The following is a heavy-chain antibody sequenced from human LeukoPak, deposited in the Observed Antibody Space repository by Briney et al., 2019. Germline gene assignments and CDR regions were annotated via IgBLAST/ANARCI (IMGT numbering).Heavy chain of an antibody. CDR3: AGASSKWELSF. Sequence: ASVKVSCKASGGTFTRYAISWVRQAPGQGLEWMGGHIPMFRTANYAQNFQNRVTITADESTSTFSMEVSSLRPEDTAVYFCAGASSKWELSFWGQGTLVTVSS. CDR1: GGTFTRYA. J-gene: IGHJ4*02. D-gene: IGHD1-26*01. V-gene: IGHV1-69*13. CDR2: HIPMFRTA.